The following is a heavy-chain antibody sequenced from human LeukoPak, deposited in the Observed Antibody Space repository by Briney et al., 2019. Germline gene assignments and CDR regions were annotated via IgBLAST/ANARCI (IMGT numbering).Heavy chain of an antibody. J-gene: IGHJ3*02. CDR2: IIPIFGTA. D-gene: IGHD2-2*01. CDR3: ASRYQPLLSLNAFDI. Sequence: SVKASCKASGGTFSSYAISWVRQAPGQGLEWMGGIIPIFGTANNAQKFQGRVTITAYESTSTAYMELSSLRSEDTAVYYCASRYQPLLSLNAFDIWGQGTMVTVSS. CDR1: GGTFSSYA. V-gene: IGHV1-69*13.